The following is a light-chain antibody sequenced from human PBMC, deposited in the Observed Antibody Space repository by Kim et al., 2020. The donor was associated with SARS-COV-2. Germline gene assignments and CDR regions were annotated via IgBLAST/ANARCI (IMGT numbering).Light chain of an antibody. CDR3: QTWGTGIVV. CDR1: RGHSSYA. Sequence: QLVLTQSPSASASLGASVKLTCTRRRGHSSYAIAWHQQQPEKGPRYLMKLNSDGSHSKGDGIPDRFSGSSSGAERYLTISSLQSEDEADYYCQTWGTGIVVFGGGTQLTVL. J-gene: IGLJ2*01. CDR2: LNSDGSH. V-gene: IGLV4-69*01.